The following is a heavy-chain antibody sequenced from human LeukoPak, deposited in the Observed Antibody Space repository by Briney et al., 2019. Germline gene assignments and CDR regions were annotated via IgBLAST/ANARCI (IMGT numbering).Heavy chain of an antibody. Sequence: PGGSLRLSCAASGFTFSSYAMSWVRQAPGKGLEWVSAISGSGGSTYYADSVKGRFTISRDNSKNTLYLQMNSLRAEDTAVYYCANSMVRGVISPAFDYWGQGTLVTFSS. D-gene: IGHD3-10*01. J-gene: IGHJ4*02. CDR3: ANSMVRGVISPAFDY. CDR2: ISGSGGST. V-gene: IGHV3-23*01. CDR1: GFTFSSYA.